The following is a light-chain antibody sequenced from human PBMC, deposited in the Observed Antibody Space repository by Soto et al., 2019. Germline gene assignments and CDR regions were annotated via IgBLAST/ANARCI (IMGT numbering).Light chain of an antibody. J-gene: IGLJ1*01. CDR3: AAWDASRNGYV. V-gene: IGLV1-44*01. CDR2: SNY. Sequence: QSLLTQPPSAFGSPGQRVTSSCSGSSSNIGSKTVNWYQQLPGTAPKLLIYSNYQRPSGVPDRFSGAKSGTSASLAISGLQSDDEAEYYCAAWDASRNGYVFGTGTKVTVL. CDR1: SSNIGSKT.